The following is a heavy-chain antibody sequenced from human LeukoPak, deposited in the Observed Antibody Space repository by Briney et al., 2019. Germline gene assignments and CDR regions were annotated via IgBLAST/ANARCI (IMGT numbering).Heavy chain of an antibody. D-gene: IGHD3-3*01. CDR1: GGTFSSYA. CDR2: ITPIFGTA. CDR3: ARLRENWSGWGTTTGDV. V-gene: IGHV1-69*05. Sequence: GSSVKVSCKASGGTFSSYAISWVRQAPGQGLEWMGRITPIFGTANYAQKFQGRVTITTDESTSTAYMELSSLRSEDTAVYYCARLRENWSGWGTTTGDVWGKGTTVTVSS. J-gene: IGHJ6*04.